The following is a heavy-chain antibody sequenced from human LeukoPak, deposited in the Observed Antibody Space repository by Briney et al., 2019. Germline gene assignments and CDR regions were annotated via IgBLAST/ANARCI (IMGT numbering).Heavy chain of an antibody. CDR2: INPSGGST. D-gene: IGHD6-19*01. J-gene: IGHJ4*02. Sequence: ASVKVSCKASGYTFTSYYMHWVRQAPGQGLEWMGIINPSGGSTSYAQKFQGRVTMTRDTSTSTVYMELRSLRSDDTAVYYCARVGLSGWYRSDYWGQGTLVTVSS. CDR3: ARVGLSGWYRSDY. V-gene: IGHV1-46*01. CDR1: GYTFTSYY.